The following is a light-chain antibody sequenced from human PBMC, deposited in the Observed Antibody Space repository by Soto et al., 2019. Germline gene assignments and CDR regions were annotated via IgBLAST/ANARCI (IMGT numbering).Light chain of an antibody. V-gene: IGLV2-14*01. Sequence: QSALTQPASVSESPGQSVTISCTGTSSDVGGYDYVSWYQQHPGKAPQLLIYDVSIRPSGFSDRFSGSKSGNTASLTISGLQAEEEADYYCTSYTSSSTVAFGGGTKVPVL. CDR3: TSYTSSSTVA. CDR2: DVS. J-gene: IGLJ2*01. CDR1: SSDVGGYDY.